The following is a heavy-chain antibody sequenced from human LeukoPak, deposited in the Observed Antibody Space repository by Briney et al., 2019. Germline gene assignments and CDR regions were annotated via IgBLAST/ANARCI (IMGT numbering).Heavy chain of an antibody. J-gene: IGHJ4*02. CDR2: ISYDGSNK. V-gene: IGHV3-30-3*01. D-gene: IGHD3-3*01. CDR1: GFTFSSYA. Sequence: PGGSLRLSCAASGFTFSSYAMHWVRQAPGKGLEWVAVISYDGSNKYYADSVKGRFTISRDNSKNTLYLQMNSLRAEDTAVYYCARGYYDFWSGLNPADYWGQGTLVTASS. CDR3: ARGYYDFWSGLNPADY.